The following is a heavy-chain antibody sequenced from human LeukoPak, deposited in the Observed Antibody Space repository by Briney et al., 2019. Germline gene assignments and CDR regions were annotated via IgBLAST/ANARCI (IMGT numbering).Heavy chain of an antibody. Sequence: GGSLRLSCAASGFTFSGSAMHWVRQASGKGLEWVGRIRSKANSYATAYAASVRGRFTISRDDSKNTAYLQMNSLKTEDTAVYYCAKDQYWGTPHIVAVTDLDYWGQGTLVTVSS. D-gene: IGHD2-21*02. V-gene: IGHV3-73*01. CDR3: AKDQYWGTPHIVAVTDLDY. J-gene: IGHJ4*02. CDR1: GFTFSGSA. CDR2: IRSKANSYAT.